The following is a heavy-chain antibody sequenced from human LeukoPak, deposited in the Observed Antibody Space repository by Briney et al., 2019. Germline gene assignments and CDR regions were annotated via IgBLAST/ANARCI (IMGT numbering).Heavy chain of an antibody. V-gene: IGHV4-34*01. CDR1: GGSFSGYY. J-gene: IGHJ4*02. Sequence: SETLSLTCAVYGGSFSGYYWSWIRQPPGNGLEWIGEINHSGSTNYNPSLKSRVTISVDTSKNQFSLKLSSVTAADTAVYYCASLGYCSSTSCYALDYWGQGTLVTVSS. CDR2: INHSGST. CDR3: ASLGYCSSTSCYALDY. D-gene: IGHD2-2*01.